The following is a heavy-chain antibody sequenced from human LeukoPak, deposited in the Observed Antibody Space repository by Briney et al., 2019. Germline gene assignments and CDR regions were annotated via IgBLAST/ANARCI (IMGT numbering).Heavy chain of an antibody. D-gene: IGHD6-19*01. V-gene: IGHV3-30*02. J-gene: IGHJ4*02. Sequence: GGSLRLSCAASGFTFSTYGIHWVRQAPGKGLEWVAFIRYDGSNKYYADSVKGRFTISRDNSKNTLYLQMNSLRAEDTAVYYCARDRAVAGTLDYWGQGTLVTVSS. CDR2: IRYDGSNK. CDR1: GFTFSTYG. CDR3: ARDRAVAGTLDY.